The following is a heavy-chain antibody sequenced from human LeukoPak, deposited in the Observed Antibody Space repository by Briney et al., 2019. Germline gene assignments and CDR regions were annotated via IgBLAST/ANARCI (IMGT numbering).Heavy chain of an antibody. CDR1: GFTFTSSA. Sequence: ASVKVSCKASGFTFTSSAVQWVRQARGQRLEWIGWIVVGSGNTNYAQKFQERVTITRDMSTSTAYMELRSLRSDDTAVYYCARDLVSRYYYDSSGYSDYWGQGTLVTVSS. V-gene: IGHV1-58*01. CDR2: IVVGSGNT. J-gene: IGHJ4*02. CDR3: ARDLVSRYYYDSSGYSDY. D-gene: IGHD3-22*01.